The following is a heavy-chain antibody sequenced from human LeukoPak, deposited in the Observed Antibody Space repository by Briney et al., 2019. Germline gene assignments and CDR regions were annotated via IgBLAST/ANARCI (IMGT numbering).Heavy chain of an antibody. Sequence: PGGSLHLSCAASGFTFSDYSMTWVGKAQGKGLEWVANIKYDGSEKYYLDVLRGQFTISRDNAKNSLYLQMNSLRGEDTAVYYCARARQWLGVRNWFDPWGQGTLVTVSS. CDR2: IKYDGSEK. CDR3: ARARQWLGVRNWFDP. J-gene: IGHJ5*02. D-gene: IGHD6-19*01. CDR1: GFTFSDYS. V-gene: IGHV3-7*01.